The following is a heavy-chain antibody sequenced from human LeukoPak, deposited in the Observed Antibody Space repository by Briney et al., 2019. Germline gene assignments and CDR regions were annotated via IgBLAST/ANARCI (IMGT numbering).Heavy chain of an antibody. J-gene: IGHJ5*02. CDR3: ARSLGTYWGKDFLNWFDP. D-gene: IGHD3-16*01. Sequence: ASVKVSCKASEYTFTNYDINWVRQATGQGLEWMGWINPNSGNTGYAQKFQGRVTMTRNTSLSTAYMELTSLKSEDTAVYYCARSLGTYWGKDFLNWFDPWGQGTLVTVSS. V-gene: IGHV1-8*01. CDR2: INPNSGNT. CDR1: EYTFTNYD.